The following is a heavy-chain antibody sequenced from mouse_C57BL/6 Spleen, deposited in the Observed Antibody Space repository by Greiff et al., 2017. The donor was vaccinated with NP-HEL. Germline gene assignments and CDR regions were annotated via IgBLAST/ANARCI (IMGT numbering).Heavy chain of an antibody. Sequence: QVQLKESGAELVKPGASVKLSCKASGYTFTSYWMHWVKQRPGQGLEWIGMIHPNSGSTNYNEKFKSKATLTVDKSSSTAYMQLSSLTSEDSAVYYCARWDYYGSSPWYFDVWGTGTTVTVSS. D-gene: IGHD1-1*01. CDR1: GYTFTSYW. CDR2: IHPNSGST. V-gene: IGHV1-64*01. J-gene: IGHJ1*03. CDR3: ARWDYYGSSPWYFDV.